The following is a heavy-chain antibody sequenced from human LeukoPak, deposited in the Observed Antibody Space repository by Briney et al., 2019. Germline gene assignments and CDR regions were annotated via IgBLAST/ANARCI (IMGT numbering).Heavy chain of an antibody. CDR3: ASTVGYSSSEAPYYYYYGMDV. D-gene: IGHD6-13*01. J-gene: IGHJ6*02. CDR2: IYSGGST. CDR1: GFTVSSNY. Sequence: GGSLRPSCAASGFTVSSNYMSWVRQAPGKGLEWVSVIYSGGSTYYADSVKGRFTISRDNSKNTLYLQMNSLRAEDTAVYYCASTVGYSSSEAPYYYYYGMDVWGQGTTVTVSS. V-gene: IGHV3-53*01.